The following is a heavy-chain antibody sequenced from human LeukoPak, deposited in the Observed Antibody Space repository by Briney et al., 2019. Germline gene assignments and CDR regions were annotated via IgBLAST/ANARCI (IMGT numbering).Heavy chain of an antibody. Sequence: PGGSLRLSCAASGFTFSSYAMSWVRQAPGKGLEWVSYISSSGSTIYYADSVKGRFTISRDNAKNSLYLQMNSLRAEDTAVYYCARDELEYDFWSGYSDRYYFDYWGQGTLVTVSS. J-gene: IGHJ4*02. D-gene: IGHD3-3*01. CDR2: ISSSGSTI. CDR1: GFTFSSYA. V-gene: IGHV3-48*04. CDR3: ARDELEYDFWSGYSDRYYFDY.